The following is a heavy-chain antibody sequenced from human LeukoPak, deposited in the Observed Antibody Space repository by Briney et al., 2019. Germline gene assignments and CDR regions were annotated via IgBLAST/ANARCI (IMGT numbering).Heavy chain of an antibody. CDR1: GGSFSGYY. CDR2: INHSGST. Sequence: SETLSLTCAVYGGSFSGYYWSWIRQPPGKGLEWIGEINHSGSTNYNPSLKSRVTISVDTSKNQFSLKLSSVTAADTAVYFCARDCGAGSCSIGIFDFWGQGALVSVSS. CDR3: ARDCGAGSCSIGIFDF. V-gene: IGHV4-34*01. D-gene: IGHD2-15*01. J-gene: IGHJ4*02.